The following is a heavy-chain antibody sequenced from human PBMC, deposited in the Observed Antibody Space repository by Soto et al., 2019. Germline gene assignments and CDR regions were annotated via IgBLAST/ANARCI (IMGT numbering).Heavy chain of an antibody. V-gene: IGHV4-59*01. D-gene: IGHD3-10*01. CDR1: GGSISSYY. J-gene: IGHJ5*02. CDR2: IYYSGST. CDR3: ARSSRGHYRFDP. Sequence: SETLSLTCTVSGGSISSYYWSWIRQPPGKGLEWIGYIYYSGSTNYNPSLKSRVTISVDTSKNQFSLKLSSVTAADTAVYYCARSSRGHYRFDPWGQGXLVTVYS.